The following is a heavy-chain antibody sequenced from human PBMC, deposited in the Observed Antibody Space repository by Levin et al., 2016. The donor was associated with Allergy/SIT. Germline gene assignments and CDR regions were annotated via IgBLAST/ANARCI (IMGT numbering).Heavy chain of an antibody. CDR2: ISDSGRT. J-gene: IGHJ4*02. CDR1: GGSITSYY. D-gene: IGHD4-17*01. Sequence: SETLSLTCTISGGSITSYYWSWIRQSPGKGLEWIGYISDSGRTKYNPSLKSRVTISVDTSKNQFSLKVSSMTAADTAVYYCARVPYDFGDYGSLSDHRYFDYWGQGTLVTVSS. V-gene: IGHV4-59*01. CDR3: ARVPYDFGDYGSLSDHRYFDY.